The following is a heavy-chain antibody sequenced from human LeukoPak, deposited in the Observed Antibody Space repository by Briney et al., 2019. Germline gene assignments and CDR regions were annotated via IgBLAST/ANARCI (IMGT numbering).Heavy chain of an antibody. V-gene: IGHV3-33*01. CDR2: ILYAGSNK. J-gene: IGHJ4*02. CDR1: GFTFSSYG. D-gene: IGHD6-13*01. Sequence: GGSLRLSCAASGFTFSSYGMHWLGQAPGHGLEGLAVILYAGSNKYYADYVRDRLTIFRENSKNTMYLQMNSLRAEDTAVYYCARDPNIAAAAYYFDYWGQGTLVTVSS. CDR3: ARDPNIAAAAYYFDY.